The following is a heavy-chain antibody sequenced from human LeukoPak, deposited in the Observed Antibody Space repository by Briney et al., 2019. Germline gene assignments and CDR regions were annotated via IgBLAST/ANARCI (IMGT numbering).Heavy chain of an antibody. Sequence: GGSLRLSCAASGFIFSSYCMSWVRQAPGKGLEWVANINQAGTEKYYVDSVKGRFTISRDNAKNSLYLQMNSLRAEDTAVYYCARVRGSFYFDYWGQGTLVTVSS. CDR3: ARVRGSFYFDY. V-gene: IGHV3-7*01. J-gene: IGHJ4*02. CDR1: GFIFSSYC. D-gene: IGHD1-26*01. CDR2: INQAGTEK.